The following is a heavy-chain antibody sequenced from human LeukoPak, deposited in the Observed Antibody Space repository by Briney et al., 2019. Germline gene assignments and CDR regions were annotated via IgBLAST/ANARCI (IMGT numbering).Heavy chain of an antibody. V-gene: IGHV3-74*01. CDR1: GFTFTTYW. Sequence: GGSLRLSCAASGFTFTTYWMHWVRQVPGKGLVWVARIKGDGGSTRHADSMKGRFTISRDNAKNSLYLQMNSLRADDTAVYYCARPPTVRTPDFDHWGQGTLVIVSS. CDR2: IKGDGGST. D-gene: IGHD4-11*01. J-gene: IGHJ4*02. CDR3: ARPPTVRTPDFDH.